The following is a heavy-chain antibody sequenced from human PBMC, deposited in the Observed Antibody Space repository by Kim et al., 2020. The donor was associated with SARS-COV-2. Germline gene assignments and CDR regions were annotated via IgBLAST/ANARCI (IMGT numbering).Heavy chain of an antibody. CDR2: ISGDGGTT. CDR3: AKSGMRDGDYALDGSYERGNYYDMDV. Sequence: GGSLRLSCAASGFTFDDYAMHWVRQAPGKGLEWVSLISGDGGTTYYADSVKGRFTISRDNTKNSLYLQMNRLRTEDTALYYCAKSGMRDGDYALDGSYERGNYYDMDVWGKGTTVTVSS. D-gene: IGHD4-17*01. CDR1: GFTFDDYA. J-gene: IGHJ6*03. V-gene: IGHV3-43*02.